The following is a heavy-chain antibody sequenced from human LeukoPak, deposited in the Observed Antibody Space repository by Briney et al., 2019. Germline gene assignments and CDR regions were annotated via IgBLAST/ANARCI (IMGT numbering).Heavy chain of an antibody. D-gene: IGHD3-10*01. V-gene: IGHV3-30*02. CDR3: AKDGSRSREVFPYYYGSGRLQYMDV. J-gene: IGHJ6*03. Sequence: GGSLRLSCAASGFTFSRYGMHWVRQAPGKGLEWVAFIRFDGSNKYYADSVKGRFTISRDNSKNTLYLQMNSLRDEDTAVFYCAKDGSRSREVFPYYYGSGRLQYMDVWGKGTTVIISS. CDR1: GFTFSRYG. CDR2: IRFDGSNK.